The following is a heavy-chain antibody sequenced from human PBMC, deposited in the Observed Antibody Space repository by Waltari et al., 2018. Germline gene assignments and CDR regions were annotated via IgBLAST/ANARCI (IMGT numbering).Heavy chain of an antibody. CDR2: IYHSGST. CDR3: ARSIAAAGTS. CDR1: GGSFSGYY. J-gene: IGHJ4*02. Sequence: QVQLQQWGAGLLKPSETLSLTCAVYGGSFSGYYWSWIRQPPGKGLEWIGEIYHSGSTNYNPSLKSRVTISVDKSKNQFSLKLSSVTAADTAVYYCARSIAAAGTSWGQGTLVTVSS. V-gene: IGHV4-34*01. D-gene: IGHD6-13*01.